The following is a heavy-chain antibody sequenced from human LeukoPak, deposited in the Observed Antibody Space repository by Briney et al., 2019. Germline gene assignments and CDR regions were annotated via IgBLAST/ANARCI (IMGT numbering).Heavy chain of an antibody. CDR2: IIPIFGRA. CDR1: GGTFSSLT. V-gene: IGHV1-69*13. Sequence: GASVKVSCKASGGTFSSLTINWVRQAPGQGLEWMGGIIPIFGRANYAQKFQGRVTITADESTSTAYMELSSLRSEDTAVYYCARVRDSSGYYILRYWGQGTLVTVSS. CDR3: ARVRDSSGYYILRY. D-gene: IGHD3-22*01. J-gene: IGHJ4*02.